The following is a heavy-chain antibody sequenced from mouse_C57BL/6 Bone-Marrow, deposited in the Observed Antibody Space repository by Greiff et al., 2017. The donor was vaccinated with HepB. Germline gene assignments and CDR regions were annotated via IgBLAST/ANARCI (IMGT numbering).Heavy chain of an antibody. CDR3: ARNDLLLVPWYFDV. Sequence: VQLQESGPGLVQPSQSLSITCTVSGFSLTSYGVHWVRQSPGKGLEWLGVIWSGGSTDYNAAFISRLSISKDNSKSQVFFKMNSLQADDTAIYYCARNDLLLVPWYFDVWGTGTTVTVSS. CDR1: GFSLTSYG. D-gene: IGHD1-1*01. V-gene: IGHV2-2*01. J-gene: IGHJ1*03. CDR2: IWSGGST.